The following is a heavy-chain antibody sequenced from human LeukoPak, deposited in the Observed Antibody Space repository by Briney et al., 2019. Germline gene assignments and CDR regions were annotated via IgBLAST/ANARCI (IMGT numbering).Heavy chain of an antibody. Sequence: GGSLRLSCAASEFIFSGYEMNWVRQAPGKGLEWVSYISNSGNTIYYADSVKGRFTISRDNAKSSLYLQMNSLRAEDTAVYYCAKDSSGYSDYFDYWGQGTLVTVSS. V-gene: IGHV3-48*03. CDR1: EFIFSGYE. CDR3: AKDSSGYSDYFDY. J-gene: IGHJ4*02. D-gene: IGHD3-22*01. CDR2: ISNSGNTI.